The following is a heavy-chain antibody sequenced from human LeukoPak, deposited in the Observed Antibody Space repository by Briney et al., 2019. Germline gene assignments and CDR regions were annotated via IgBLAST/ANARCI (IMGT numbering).Heavy chain of an antibody. V-gene: IGHV4-4*07. CDR1: GRSISSYY. CDR3: ARDPIAAAGKDY. J-gene: IGHJ4*02. Sequence: PSETLSLTCTVSGRSISSYYWSWLRQPAGKGLEWIGRIYTSGSTNYNPSLKSPVTISVDKSKNQCSLKLSSVTAADTAVYYCARDPIAAAGKDYWGQGTLVTVSS. D-gene: IGHD6-13*01. CDR2: IYTSGST.